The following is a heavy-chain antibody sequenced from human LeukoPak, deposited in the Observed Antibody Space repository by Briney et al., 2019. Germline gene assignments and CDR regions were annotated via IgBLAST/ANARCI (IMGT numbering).Heavy chain of an antibody. CDR1: GGSISSYY. V-gene: IGHV4-59*01. CDR2: VYYSGST. CDR3: ARDPSYYDILTGYYEHYFDY. D-gene: IGHD3-9*01. Sequence: SETLSLTCTVSGGSISSYYWSWIRQPPGKGLEWIGYVYYSGSTNYNPSLKSRVTISVDTSKNQFSLKLSSVTAADTAVYYCARDPSYYDILTGYYEHYFDYWGQGTLVTVSS. J-gene: IGHJ4*02.